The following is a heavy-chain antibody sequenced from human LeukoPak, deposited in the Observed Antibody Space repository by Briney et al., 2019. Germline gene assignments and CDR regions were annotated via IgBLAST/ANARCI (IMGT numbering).Heavy chain of an antibody. J-gene: IGHJ6*03. CDR2: IYTSGST. V-gene: IGHV4-4*07. CDR3: ARDSLSRRAYYYYMDV. D-gene: IGHD3-9*01. Sequence: SETLSLTCTVSGGSISSYHWSWIRQPAGKGLEWIGRIYTSGSTNYNPSLKSRVTMSVDTSKNQFSLKLSSVTAADTAVYYCARDSLSRRAYYYYMDVWGKGTTVTVSS. CDR1: GGSISSYH.